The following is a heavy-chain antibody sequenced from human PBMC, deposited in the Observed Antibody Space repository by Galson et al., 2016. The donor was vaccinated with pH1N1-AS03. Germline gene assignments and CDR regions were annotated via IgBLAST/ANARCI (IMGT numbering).Heavy chain of an antibody. D-gene: IGHD3-3*01. CDR3: NTCWSGRGPGH. J-gene: IGHJ1*01. CDR2: SSHDGIST. V-gene: IGHV3-30*03. CDR1: GFPSSGYD. Sequence: SLRLSCAASGFPSSGYDMHWARQAPGKGLEWVALSSHDGISTYYADSVKGRFTVSRDNSRNTLSLQLSSLRPEDTAIYYCNTCWSGRGPGHLGQGTLVTVSS.